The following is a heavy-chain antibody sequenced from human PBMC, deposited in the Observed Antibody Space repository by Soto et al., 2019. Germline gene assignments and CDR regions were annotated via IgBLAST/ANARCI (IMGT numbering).Heavy chain of an antibody. Sequence: QVQLVESGGGVVQPGRSLRLSCAASGFTFSSYAMHWVRQAPGKGLEWVAVISYDGSDKYYADSVKGRFTISRDNSKNTLNLQMNSLRADDTAVYYCAKALGELSPESYDYWGHETLITVSS. CDR3: AKALGELSPESYDY. V-gene: IGHV3-30*18. J-gene: IGHJ4*01. CDR1: GFTFSSYA. D-gene: IGHD3-16*02. CDR2: ISYDGSDK.